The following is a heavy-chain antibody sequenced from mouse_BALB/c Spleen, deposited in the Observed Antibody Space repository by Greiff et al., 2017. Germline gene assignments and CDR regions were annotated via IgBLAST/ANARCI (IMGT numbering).Heavy chain of an antibody. Sequence: VQLQQSGPGLVKPSQSLSLTCTVTGYSITSDYAWNWIRQFPGNKLEWMGYISYSGSTSYNPSLKSRISITRDTSKNQFFLQLNSVTTEDTATYYCARRGYGSSYAMDYWGQGTSVTVSS. CDR2: ISYSGST. CDR3: ARRGYGSSYAMDY. D-gene: IGHD1-1*01. V-gene: IGHV3-2*02. CDR1: GYSITSDYA. J-gene: IGHJ4*01.